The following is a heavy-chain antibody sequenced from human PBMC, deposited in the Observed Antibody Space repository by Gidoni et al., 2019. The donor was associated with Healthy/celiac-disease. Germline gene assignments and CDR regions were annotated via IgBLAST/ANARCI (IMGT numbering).Heavy chain of an antibody. CDR2: IYHSGST. J-gene: IGHJ4*02. Sequence: QVQLQESGPGLVKPSETLSLTCAVSGYSISSGYYWGWIRQPPGKGLGWIGSIYHSGSTYYNPSLKSRVTISVDTSKNQFSLKLSSVTAADTAVYYCARQLDTAMVRVFDYWGQGTLVTVSS. V-gene: IGHV4-38-2*01. CDR1: GYSISSGYY. CDR3: ARQLDTAMVRVFDY. D-gene: IGHD5-18*01.